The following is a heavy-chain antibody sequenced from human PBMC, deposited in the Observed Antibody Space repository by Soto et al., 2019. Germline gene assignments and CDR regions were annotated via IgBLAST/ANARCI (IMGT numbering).Heavy chain of an antibody. D-gene: IGHD1-20*01. J-gene: IGHJ6*02. CDR3: AITESSYDYSSGMDV. V-gene: IGHV4-59*01. Sequence: SETLSLTCTVSGGSISSYYWSWIRQPQGKGLEWIGYIYYSGSTNYNPSLKSRVTIAVDTYKKQFSLKLSSVTAADTAVYYCAITESSYDYSSGMDVWGQGTTVTVS. CDR1: GGSISSYY. CDR2: IYYSGST.